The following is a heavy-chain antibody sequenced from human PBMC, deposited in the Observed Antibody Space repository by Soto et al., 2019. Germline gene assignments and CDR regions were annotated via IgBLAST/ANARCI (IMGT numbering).Heavy chain of an antibody. D-gene: IGHD3-22*01. CDR1: GYTFTSYD. CDR3: ARQAYYYDSSGSQTWWFQH. Sequence: ASVKVSCKASGYTFTSYDINWVRQATGQGLEWMGWMNPNSGNTGYAQKFQGRVTMTRNTSISTAYMELSSLRSEDTAVYYCARQAYYYDSSGSQTWWFQHWGQGTLVTVSS. V-gene: IGHV1-8*01. CDR2: MNPNSGNT. J-gene: IGHJ1*01.